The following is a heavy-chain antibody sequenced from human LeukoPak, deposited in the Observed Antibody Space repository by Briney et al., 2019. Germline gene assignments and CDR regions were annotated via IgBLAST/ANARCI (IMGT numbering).Heavy chain of an antibody. V-gene: IGHV3-9*01. CDR1: GFTFDDYA. CDR3: AKGRVDGPYDAFDI. Sequence: GGSLRLSCAASGFTFDDYAMHWVRQAPGKGLEGVSGISWNSGSIGYADSVKGRFTISRDNAKTSLYLQMNSLRAEDTALYYCAKGRVDGPYDAFDIWGQGTMVTVSS. J-gene: IGHJ3*02. CDR2: ISWNSGSI. D-gene: IGHD5-24*01.